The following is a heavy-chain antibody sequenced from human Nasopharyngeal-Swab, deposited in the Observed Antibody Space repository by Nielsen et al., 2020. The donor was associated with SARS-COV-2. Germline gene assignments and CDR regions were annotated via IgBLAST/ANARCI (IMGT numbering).Heavy chain of an antibody. Sequence: GGSLRLSCAASGFTLSSYEMNWVRQAPGKGLEWVSYVSSSGSTIYYADSVKGRFTISRDNAKNSLYLQMNSLRAEDTAVYYCAREGGLLWFGESPEGGWFDPWGQGTLVTVSS. J-gene: IGHJ5*02. CDR1: GFTLSSYE. D-gene: IGHD3-10*01. CDR2: VSSSGSTI. CDR3: AREGGLLWFGESPEGGWFDP. V-gene: IGHV3-48*03.